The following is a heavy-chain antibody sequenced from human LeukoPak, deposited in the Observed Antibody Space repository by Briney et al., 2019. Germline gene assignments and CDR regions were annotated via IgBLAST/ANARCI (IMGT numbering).Heavy chain of an antibody. D-gene: IGHD2-15*01. CDR3: ASGYCSGGSCYSVGGFDI. CDR2: INPNSGGT. Sequence: ASVKVSCKASGYTFTSYDINWVRQATGQGLEWMGWINPNSGGTNYAQKFQGRVTMTRDTSISTAYMELSRLRSDDTAVYYCASGYCSGGSCYSVGGFDIWGQGTMVTVSS. V-gene: IGHV1-2*02. J-gene: IGHJ3*02. CDR1: GYTFTSYD.